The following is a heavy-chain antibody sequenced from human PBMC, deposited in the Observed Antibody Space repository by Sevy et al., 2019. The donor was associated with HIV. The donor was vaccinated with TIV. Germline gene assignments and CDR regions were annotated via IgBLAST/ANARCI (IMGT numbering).Heavy chain of an antibody. Sequence: GGSLRLSCAASGFTVSSNYMSWVRQAPGKGLEWVSVVYSGGSTYYADSVKGRFTISRDNSKNTLYLQMNSLRAEDTAVYYCARDSSRVGAFDIWGQGTMVTVSS. CDR2: VYSGGST. V-gene: IGHV3-53*01. CDR1: GFTVSSNY. D-gene: IGHD2-2*01. J-gene: IGHJ3*02. CDR3: ARDSSRVGAFDI.